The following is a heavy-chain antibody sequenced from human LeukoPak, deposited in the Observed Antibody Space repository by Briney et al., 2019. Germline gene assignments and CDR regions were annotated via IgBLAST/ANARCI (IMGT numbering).Heavy chain of an antibody. D-gene: IGHD6-19*01. CDR3: VKSRPSGWNEYDY. V-gene: IGHV3-64D*09. CDR1: GFTFSGYA. J-gene: IGHJ4*02. Sequence: GGSLRLSCSAPGFTFSGYAMHWVRQAPGKGLEFVSAVTSDGGSTYYTDSMKGRFTISRDNSKNTLYLQMTSLRVEDTAVYYCVKSRPSGWNEYDYWGQGTLVTVSS. CDR2: VTSDGGST.